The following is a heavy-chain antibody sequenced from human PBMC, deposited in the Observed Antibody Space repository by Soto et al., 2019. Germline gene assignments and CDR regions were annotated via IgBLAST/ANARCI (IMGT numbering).Heavy chain of an antibody. CDR1: GYTFISYG. J-gene: IGHJ3*02. D-gene: IGHD5-18*01. Sequence: ASVKVSCKASGYTFISYGINWVRQAPGQGLEWMGWISAYNDNTNYAQKLQDRVTMTTDTSTTTAYMELRSLRSDDTAVYYYARGMVDTVMNDAFDIWGQGTMVTVSS. CDR3: ARGMVDTVMNDAFDI. V-gene: IGHV1-18*01. CDR2: ISAYNDNT.